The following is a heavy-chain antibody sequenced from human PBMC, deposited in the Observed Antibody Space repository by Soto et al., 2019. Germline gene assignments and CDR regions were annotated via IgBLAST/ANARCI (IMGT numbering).Heavy chain of an antibody. J-gene: IGHJ4*02. CDR2: ISGSGGST. CDR1: GFTFSSYA. D-gene: IGHD6-6*01. V-gene: IGHV3-23*01. CDR3: AKPHLLENAQRGSSSRPLHFDY. Sequence: GGSLRLSCAASGFTFSSYAMSWVRQAPGKGLEWVSAISGSGGSTYYADSVKGRFTISRDNSKNTLYLQMNSLRAEDTAVYYCAKPHLLENAQRGSSSRPLHFDYWGQGTLVTVSS.